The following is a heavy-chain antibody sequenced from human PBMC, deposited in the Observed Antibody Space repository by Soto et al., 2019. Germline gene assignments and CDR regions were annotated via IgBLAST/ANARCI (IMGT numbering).Heavy chain of an antibody. Sequence: GGSLRLSCAASGVNFISYWMHWVRQAPGKGLVWVSRINSDGSSTSYADSVKGRFTISRDNAKNTLYLQMNSLRAEDTAVYYCARIQKGLPGLGYWGQGTLVTVSS. CDR2: INSDGSST. CDR1: GVNFISYW. D-gene: IGHD5-18*01. V-gene: IGHV3-74*01. J-gene: IGHJ4*02. CDR3: ARIQKGLPGLGY.